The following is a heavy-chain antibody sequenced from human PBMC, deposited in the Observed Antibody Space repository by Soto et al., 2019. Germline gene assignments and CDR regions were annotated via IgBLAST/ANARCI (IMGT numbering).Heavy chain of an antibody. CDR3: ARGYGRYYFNC. Sequence: ASVKVACNASGYTFASYYMHWVLQAPGQGLEWMGIINPSGSSTSYAQKFQGRITMTRDTSTSTVYMELSRLRSEDTAVYYCARGYGRYYFNCWAQGTRITVSS. CDR2: INPSGSST. J-gene: IGHJ4*02. CDR1: GYTFASYY. V-gene: IGHV1-46*01. D-gene: IGHD1-1*01.